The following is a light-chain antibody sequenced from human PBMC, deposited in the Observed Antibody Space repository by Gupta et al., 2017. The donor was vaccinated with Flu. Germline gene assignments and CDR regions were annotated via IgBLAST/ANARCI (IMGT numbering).Light chain of an antibody. J-gene: IGLJ2*01. CDR1: AGAVTVGNY. CDR2: AAN. V-gene: IGLV7-43*01. Sequence: TCSSSAGAVTVGNYPNWFQQRPEQAPRALIHAANKVHPWTPARFSGSLLGDKAALTLSSVQPEEEAVYYCLLHYIGCAKVGIFGGGTKLTVL. CDR3: LLHYIGCAKVGI.